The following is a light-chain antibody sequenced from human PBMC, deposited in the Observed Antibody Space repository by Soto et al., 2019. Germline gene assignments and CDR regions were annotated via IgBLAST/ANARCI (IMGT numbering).Light chain of an antibody. CDR2: DAS. CDR3: QQFNSYPPLT. CDR1: QGISGA. J-gene: IGKJ4*01. Sequence: AIQLTQSPSSLSASVGDRVTITCRASQGISGALAWYQQKPGKAPKLLIYDASSLEGGVPSRFRGSGSARDFTLTISSLQPEDFATYYCQQFNSYPPLTFGGGTKVEIK. V-gene: IGKV1-13*02.